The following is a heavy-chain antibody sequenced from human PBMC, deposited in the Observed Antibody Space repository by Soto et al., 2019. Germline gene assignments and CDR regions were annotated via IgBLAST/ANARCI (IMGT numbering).Heavy chain of an antibody. J-gene: IGHJ6*02. Sequence: PGESLKISCKGSGYSFTSYWISWVRQMPGKGLEWMGRIDPSDSYTNYSPSFQGHVTISADKSISTAYLQWSSLKASDTAMYYCASYNYGSGSRYYYYGMDVWGQGTTVTVSS. CDR1: GYSFTSYW. CDR2: IDPSDSYT. D-gene: IGHD3-10*01. V-gene: IGHV5-10-1*01. CDR3: ASYNYGSGSRYYYYGMDV.